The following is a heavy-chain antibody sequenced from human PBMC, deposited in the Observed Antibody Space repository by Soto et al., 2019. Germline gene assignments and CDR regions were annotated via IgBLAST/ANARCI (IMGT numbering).Heavy chain of an antibody. Sequence: SETLSLTCTVSGGSISSYYWSWIRQPPGKGLEWIGCIYYSGSTNYNPSLKSRVTISVDTSKNQFSLKLSSVTAADTAVYYCARDRVVVVAATPEIYYYYGMDVWGQGTTVTVSS. CDR2: IYYSGST. D-gene: IGHD2-15*01. V-gene: IGHV4-59*01. CDR1: GGSISSYY. CDR3: ARDRVVVVAATPEIYYYYGMDV. J-gene: IGHJ6*02.